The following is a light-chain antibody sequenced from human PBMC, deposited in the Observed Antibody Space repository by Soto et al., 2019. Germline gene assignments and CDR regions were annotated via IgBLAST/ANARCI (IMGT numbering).Light chain of an antibody. V-gene: IGKV3-20*01. CDR3: QQYGSSLIT. CDR1: QSVSSNY. CDR2: AAS. J-gene: IGKJ5*01. Sequence: EIVLTQSPGTLSLSPGERATLSCRASQSVSSNYLGWYQQKPGQAPRLLIYAASSRATGIPDRFSGSGSGTDFTLTISRLEPEDFAVYYCQQYGSSLITFGQGTRLEIK.